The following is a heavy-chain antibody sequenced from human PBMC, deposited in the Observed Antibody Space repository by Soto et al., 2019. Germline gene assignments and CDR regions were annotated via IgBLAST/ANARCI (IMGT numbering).Heavy chain of an antibody. V-gene: IGHV4-59*08. J-gene: IGHJ6*03. Sequence: SETLSLTCTVSGGSISSYYWSWIRQPPGKGQEWIGYIYYSGSTNYNPSLKSRVTISVDTSKNQFSLKLSSVTAADTAVYYCARHGGVEYQLPVYYSYYYMDVWGKGTTVTVSS. D-gene: IGHD2-2*01. CDR2: IYYSGST. CDR3: ARHGGVEYQLPVYYSYYYMDV. CDR1: GGSISSYY.